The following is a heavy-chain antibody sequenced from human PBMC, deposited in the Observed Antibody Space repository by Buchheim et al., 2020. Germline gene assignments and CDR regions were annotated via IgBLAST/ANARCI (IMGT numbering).Heavy chain of an antibody. CDR2: INTDGTDT. CDR1: GFTFSSYW. Sequence: EVQLVDSGGGLVQPGGSLRLSCAASGFTFSSYWMHCVRQAPGKGPVWVSRINTDGTDTSYADSVKGRFTISRDNARHTLYLQMNGREAEDTAVYFCARGGTSGSLDYGGKGT. J-gene: IGHJ4*02. CDR3: ARGGTSGSLDY. D-gene: IGHD3-10*01. V-gene: IGHV3-74*01.